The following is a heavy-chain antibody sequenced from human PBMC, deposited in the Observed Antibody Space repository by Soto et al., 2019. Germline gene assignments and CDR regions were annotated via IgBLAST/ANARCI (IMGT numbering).Heavy chain of an antibody. CDR2: ISYDGSNK. CDR1: GFTFSSYG. D-gene: IGHD3-10*01. J-gene: IGHJ6*02. CDR3: AKCGSGSGSYRRYYYYGMDV. Sequence: GGSLRLSCAASGFTFSSYGMHWVRQAPGKGLEWVAVISYDGSNKYYADSVKGRFTISRDNSKNTLYLQMNSLRAEDTAVYYCAKCGSGSGSYRRYYYYGMDVWGQGTTVTVSS. V-gene: IGHV3-30*18.